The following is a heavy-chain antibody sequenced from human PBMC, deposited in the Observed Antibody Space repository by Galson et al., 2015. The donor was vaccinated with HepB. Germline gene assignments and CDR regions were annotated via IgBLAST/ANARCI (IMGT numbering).Heavy chain of an antibody. D-gene: IGHD2-15*01. CDR1: GGSFSGYY. CDR3: ARGPYCSGGSCYQGLNY. V-gene: IGHV4-34*01. J-gene: IGHJ4*02. Sequence: SETLSLTCAVYGGSFSGYYWSWIRQPPGKGLEWIGEINHSGSTNYNPSLKSRVTISVDTSKNQFSLNLNSVTAADTAVYYCARGPYCSGGSCYQGLNYWGQGTLVTVSS. CDR2: INHSGST.